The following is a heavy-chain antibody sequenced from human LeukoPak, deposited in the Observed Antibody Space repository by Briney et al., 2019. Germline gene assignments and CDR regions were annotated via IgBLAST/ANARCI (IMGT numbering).Heavy chain of an antibody. D-gene: IGHD1-7*01. CDR2: INSDGSST. Sequence: GGSLRLSCAASGFTFSSSWMHWVRQAPGKGLVWVSRINSDGSSTLYADSVKGRFTISRDNAKNTLFLQMDSLRAEDTAVYYCARGGWGTAIDYWAQGTLVTVSS. CDR3: ARGGWGTAIDY. J-gene: IGHJ4*02. CDR1: GFTFSSSW. V-gene: IGHV3-74*01.